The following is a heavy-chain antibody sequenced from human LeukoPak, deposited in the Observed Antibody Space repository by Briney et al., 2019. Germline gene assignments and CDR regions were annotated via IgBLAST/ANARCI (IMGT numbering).Heavy chain of an antibody. D-gene: IGHD3-10*01. CDR1: GFTFTNYD. Sequence: ASVKVSCKATGFTFTNYDINWVRQATGQGLEWMGWMNPINGNTGYAQKFQGRVTMTRDTSISTAYTELRSLTSEDTAVYYCVRDGEGVAISVNYWFAPWGQRTLVTVSS. CDR2: MNPINGNT. V-gene: IGHV1-8*01. J-gene: IGHJ5*02. CDR3: VRDGEGVAISVNYWFAP.